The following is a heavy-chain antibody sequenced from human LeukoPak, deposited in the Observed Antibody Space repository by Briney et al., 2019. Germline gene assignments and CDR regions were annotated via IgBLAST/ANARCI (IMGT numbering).Heavy chain of an antibody. J-gene: IGHJ6*02. CDR3: AGDPNMTGYDFGVPGLRSLYYYGMDV. D-gene: IGHD5-12*01. CDR2: IGTSGDYI. Sequence: GGSLRLSCTASGFIFSTYNMNWVRQSPGKGLEGFSSIGTSGDYIYYADSVQARFTIARDDAKNSLYLQLNSLRAEDTAVYYCAGDPNMTGYDFGVPGLRSLYYYGMDVWGQGPTVTVSS. V-gene: IGHV3-21*06. CDR1: GFIFSTYN.